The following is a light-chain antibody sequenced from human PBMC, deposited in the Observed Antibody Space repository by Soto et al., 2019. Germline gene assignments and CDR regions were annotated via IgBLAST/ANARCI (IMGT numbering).Light chain of an antibody. CDR2: GAS. Sequence: EIVMTQSPATLSVSPWERATLSCRASQSITRNLAWYQQSPGQAPRLLIYGASTRATGIPARFSGSGSGTEFTLTINSLQSEDFAVYYCQQYNNWPMWTFGQGTKVDIK. CDR3: QQYNNWPMWT. J-gene: IGKJ1*01. V-gene: IGKV3-15*01. CDR1: QSITRN.